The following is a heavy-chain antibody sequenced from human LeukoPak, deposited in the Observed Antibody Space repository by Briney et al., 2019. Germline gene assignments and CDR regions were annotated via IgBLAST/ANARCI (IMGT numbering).Heavy chain of an antibody. D-gene: IGHD3-22*01. CDR2: IYYSGST. Sequence: PSETLSLTCTASGGSISSYYWSWIRQPPGKGLEWIGYIYYSGSTNYNPSLKSRVTISVDTSKNQFSLELSSVTAADTAVYYCARDFRSDSSGYYPPWFDPWGQGTLVTVSS. CDR1: GGSISSYY. V-gene: IGHV4-59*01. CDR3: ARDFRSDSSGYYPPWFDP. J-gene: IGHJ5*02.